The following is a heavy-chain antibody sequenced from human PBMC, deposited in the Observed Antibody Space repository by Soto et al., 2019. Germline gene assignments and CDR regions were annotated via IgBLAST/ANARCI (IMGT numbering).Heavy chain of an antibody. CDR1: GGTFNTYT. Sequence: QVQLVQSGAEVKKPGSSVKVSCKASGGTFNTYTISWVRQVPGQGLEWMGGIIPLYAKPTYAQPFLGRLTIAADEHTCTVYMELSILISEDTALYYCASLNNWGSGDGRIDVWGRGTAVSVSS. V-gene: IGHV1-69*01. CDR3: ASLNNWGSGDGRIDV. D-gene: IGHD7-27*01. CDR2: IIPLYAKP. J-gene: IGHJ6*02.